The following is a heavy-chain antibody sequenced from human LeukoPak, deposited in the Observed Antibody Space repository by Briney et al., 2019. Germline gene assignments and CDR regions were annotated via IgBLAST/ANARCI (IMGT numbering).Heavy chain of an antibody. D-gene: IGHD3-22*01. CDR1: GLTFSRYA. Sequence: GGSLRLSCAASGLTFSRYAMSWVRQAPGKGLEWVSGVSTSGGSTYYADSVKGRFTISRDDSKNTLHLQMNSLRAEDTAIYYCAKQAYDSPRTDFDYWGQGTLVTVSS. J-gene: IGHJ4*02. CDR2: VSTSGGST. V-gene: IGHV3-23*01. CDR3: AKQAYDSPRTDFDY.